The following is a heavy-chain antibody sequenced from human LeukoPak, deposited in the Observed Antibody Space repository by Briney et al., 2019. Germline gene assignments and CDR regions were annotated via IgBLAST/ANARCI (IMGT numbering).Heavy chain of an antibody. CDR3: AKDQAYYGSGSYYMDV. CDR1: GFTFSSYA. J-gene: IGHJ6*03. V-gene: IGHV3-30*02. D-gene: IGHD3-10*01. Sequence: GGSLRLSCAASGFTFSSYAMSWVRQAPGKGLEWVAFIRYDGSNKYYADSVKGRFTISRDNSKNTLYLQMNSLRAEDTAVYYCAKDQAYYGSGSYYMDVWGKGTTVTISS. CDR2: IRYDGSNK.